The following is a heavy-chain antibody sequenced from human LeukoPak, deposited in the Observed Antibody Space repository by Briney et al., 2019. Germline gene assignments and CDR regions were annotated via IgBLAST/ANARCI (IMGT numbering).Heavy chain of an antibody. CDR2: ISGSGGST. Sequence: GSLRLSCAASGFTFSSYAMSWVRQAPGKGLEWVSAISGSGGSTYYADSVKGRFTISRDNSKNTLYLQMNSLRAEDTAVYYCAKDKGYDFWSGYYLNWFDPWGQGTLVTVSS. J-gene: IGHJ5*02. D-gene: IGHD3-3*01. CDR1: GFTFSSYA. V-gene: IGHV3-23*01. CDR3: AKDKGYDFWSGYYLNWFDP.